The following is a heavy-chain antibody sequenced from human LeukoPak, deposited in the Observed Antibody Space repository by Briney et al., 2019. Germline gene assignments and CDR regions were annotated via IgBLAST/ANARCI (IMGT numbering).Heavy chain of an antibody. Sequence: GGSLRLSCAASGFTFSSYAMSWVRQAPGKGLEGVAFIRYNGNNQYYADSVKGRFTISGDNSKNTLYLQMKSLRAEDTAVYYCAKASEGDGYPPHAFDIWGQATMISVSS. CDR2: IRYNGNNQ. CDR3: AKASEGDGYPPHAFDI. V-gene: IGHV3-30*02. J-gene: IGHJ3*02. D-gene: IGHD5-24*01. CDR1: GFTFSSYA.